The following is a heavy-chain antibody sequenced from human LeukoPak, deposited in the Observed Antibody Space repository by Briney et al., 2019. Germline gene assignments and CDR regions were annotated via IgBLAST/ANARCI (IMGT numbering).Heavy chain of an antibody. Sequence: SETLSLTCTVSGGSISSSSYYWGWIRQPPGKGLEWIGSIYYSGSTYYNPYLKSRVTISVDTSKNQFSLKLSSVTAADTAVYYCARGLDYDFWSGYYGGVDYWGQGTLVTVSS. CDR3: ARGLDYDFWSGYYGGVDY. CDR1: GGSISSSSYY. J-gene: IGHJ4*02. CDR2: IYYSGST. D-gene: IGHD3-3*01. V-gene: IGHV4-39*07.